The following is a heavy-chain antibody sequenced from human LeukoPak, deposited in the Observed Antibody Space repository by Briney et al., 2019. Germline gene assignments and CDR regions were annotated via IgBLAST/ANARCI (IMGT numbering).Heavy chain of an antibody. D-gene: IGHD4-17*01. CDR2: IRSDGNNK. V-gene: IGHV3-30*02. CDR1: GFTFISYA. Sequence: PGGSLRLSCAASGFTFISYAMHWVRQAPGKGMEWVAFIRSDGNNKNYADSAKGRFTISRDNSKDTLYLQMNSLRAEDTAVYYCAKGDDYGANTRLPKYTWFDPWGQGTLVTVSS. J-gene: IGHJ5*02. CDR3: AKGDDYGANTRLPKYTWFDP.